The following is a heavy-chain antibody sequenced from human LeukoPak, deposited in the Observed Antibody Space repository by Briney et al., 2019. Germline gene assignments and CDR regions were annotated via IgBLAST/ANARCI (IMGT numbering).Heavy chain of an antibody. Sequence: GGSLRLSCAASGFTVSSNYMSWVRQAPGKGLEWVSVIYSGGSTYYADSVKGRFTISRDNSKNTLYLQMNSLRAEDTAVYYCASLPNYGDYYYYYYGMDVWGQGTTVTVPS. CDR2: IYSGGST. V-gene: IGHV3-66*01. CDR3: ASLPNYGDYYYYYYGMDV. J-gene: IGHJ6*02. D-gene: IGHD4-17*01. CDR1: GFTVSSNY.